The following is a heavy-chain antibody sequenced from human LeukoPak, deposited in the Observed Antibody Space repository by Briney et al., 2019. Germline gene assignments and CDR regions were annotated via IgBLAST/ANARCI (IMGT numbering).Heavy chain of an antibody. CDR2: IDASGYP. CDR3: ARGFEYSTSSRLGYYYFYMDV. D-gene: IGHD6-6*01. J-gene: IGHJ6*03. V-gene: IGHV4-61*02. Sequence: SETLSLTCTVSGDSISSGTYYWSWIRQPAGKGLEWIGRIDASGYPNYNPSLRSRLTMSVDTSKNQFSLNLRFVTAADTAVFYCARGFEYSTSSRLGYYYFYMDVWGIGTTVTVSS. CDR1: GDSISSGTYY.